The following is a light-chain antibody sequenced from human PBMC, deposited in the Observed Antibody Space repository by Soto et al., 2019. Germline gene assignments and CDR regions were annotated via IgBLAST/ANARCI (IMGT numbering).Light chain of an antibody. CDR2: GAS. J-gene: IGKJ1*01. CDR1: QNVGSN. CDR3: QQYNNWT. Sequence: EIVMTQSPGTLSVSPGERATLSCRASQNVGSNLAWYQQKPGQAPRLLIYGASTRATVIPARFSGSGSGTELTLTISSLQSEDFAVYYCQQYNNWTFGQGTKVEIK. V-gene: IGKV3-15*01.